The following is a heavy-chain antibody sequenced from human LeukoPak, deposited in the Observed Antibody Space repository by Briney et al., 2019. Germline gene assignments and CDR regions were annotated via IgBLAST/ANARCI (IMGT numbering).Heavy chain of an antibody. D-gene: IGHD2-8*01. V-gene: IGHV3-23*01. J-gene: IGHJ6*02. CDR3: ANYDPDCTNGVCRYYYYYGMDV. CDR1: GFTFSSYA. CDR2: ISGSGGST. Sequence: PGGSLRLSCAASGFTFSSYAMSWVRQAPGKGLEWVSAISGSGGSTYYADSVKGRFTISRDNSKNTLYLQMNSLRAEDTAVYYCANYDPDCTNGVCRYYYYYGMDVRGQGTTVTVSS.